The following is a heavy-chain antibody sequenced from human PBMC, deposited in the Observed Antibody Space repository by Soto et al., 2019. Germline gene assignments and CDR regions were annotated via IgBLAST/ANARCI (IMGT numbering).Heavy chain of an antibody. CDR3: AKDGRHCSRGSWPQGH. Sequence: QVQLEQSGAEVKTPGASVKVSCKTSGYTFTGHHIHWVRQAPGQGLEWMGWINPISGGTKYREKFQGRVSITRDKSSSTADIELSSLTSDDSAVYYCAKDGRHCSRGSWPQGHWGQGTLVTVSS. D-gene: IGHD2-15*01. CDR1: GYTFTGHH. V-gene: IGHV1-2*02. CDR2: INPISGGT. J-gene: IGHJ4*02.